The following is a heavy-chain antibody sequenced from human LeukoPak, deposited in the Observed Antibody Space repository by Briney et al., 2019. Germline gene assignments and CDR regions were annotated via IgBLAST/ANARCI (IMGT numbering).Heavy chain of an antibody. Sequence: SETLSLTCTVSGGSISTYYWSWIRQPPGKGLEWIGNIYYSGSTNYNPSLKSRVTISVDTSKNQFSLKLSSVTAADTAVFFCARGSLYGEYVYDYWGQGTLVTVSS. D-gene: IGHD4-17*01. CDR1: GGSISTYY. V-gene: IGHV4-59*12. J-gene: IGHJ4*02. CDR3: ARGSLYGEYVYDY. CDR2: IYYSGST.